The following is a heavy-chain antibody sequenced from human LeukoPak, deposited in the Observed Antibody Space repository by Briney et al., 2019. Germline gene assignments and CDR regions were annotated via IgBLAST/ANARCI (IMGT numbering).Heavy chain of an antibody. CDR2: IYHSGST. J-gene: IGHJ4*02. V-gene: IGHV4-38-2*02. D-gene: IGHD3-10*01. CDR3: ARWAPSGGYYFDY. CDR1: GYSISSGYY. Sequence: SETLSLTCTVSGYSISSGYYWGWIRQPPGKGLEWIGSIYHSGSTYYNPSLKSRVTISVDTSKNQFSPKLSSVTAADTAVYYCARWAPSGGYYFDYWGQGTLVTVSS.